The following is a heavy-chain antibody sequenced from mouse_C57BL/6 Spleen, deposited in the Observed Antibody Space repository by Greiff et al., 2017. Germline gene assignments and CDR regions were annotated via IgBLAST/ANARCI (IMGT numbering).Heavy chain of an antibody. CDR1: GYTFTSYW. D-gene: IGHD1-1*01. V-gene: IGHV1-50*01. J-gene: IGHJ2*01. CDR3: ASGGITTVRGFDY. Sequence: QVQLQQPGAELVKPGASVKLSCKASGYTFTSYWMQWVKQRPGQGLEWIGEIDPSDSYTNYNQKFKGKATLTVDTSSSTAYMQLSSLTSEDSAVXYWASGGITTVRGFDYWGQGTTLTVSS. CDR2: IDPSDSYT.